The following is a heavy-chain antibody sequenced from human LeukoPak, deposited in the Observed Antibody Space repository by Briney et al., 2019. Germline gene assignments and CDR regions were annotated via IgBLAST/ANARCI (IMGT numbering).Heavy chain of an antibody. Sequence: KSSGPTLVNPTQTLTLTCTFSGFSLTTSGVGVNWIRQPPGKALEWLALIYWDDDKRYSPSLKSRLTITRDTSKKQVVLTMTNMDPVDTATYYCAHSGDYGDFRGVVHSWGRGTLVTVSP. J-gene: IGHJ4*02. CDR3: AHSGDYGDFRGVVHS. V-gene: IGHV2-5*02. CDR2: IYWDDDK. D-gene: IGHD4-17*01. CDR1: GFSLTTSGVG.